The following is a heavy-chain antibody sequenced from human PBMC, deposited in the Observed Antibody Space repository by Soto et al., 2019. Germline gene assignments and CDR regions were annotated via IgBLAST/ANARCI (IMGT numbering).Heavy chain of an antibody. J-gene: IGHJ4*02. V-gene: IGHV4-59*01. D-gene: IGHD3-10*01. CDR2: IYYSGNT. Sequence: PSETLSLTCTVSVGSISSYYWSWIRQPPGKGLEWIGYIYYSGNTNYNPSLKSRVTISVDTSKNQFSLKLSSVTAADTAVYYCARRVKYGSGRRPAYYFDYWGQGTLVTVSS. CDR1: VGSISSYY. CDR3: ARRVKYGSGRRPAYYFDY.